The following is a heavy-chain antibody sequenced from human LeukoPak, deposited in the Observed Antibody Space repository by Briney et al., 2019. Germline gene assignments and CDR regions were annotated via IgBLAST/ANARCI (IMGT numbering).Heavy chain of an antibody. V-gene: IGHV3-53*01. Sequence: GGSLRLSCAASGFTVSSKYMTWVRQAPGKGLEWVSVIYSGGATHYIDSVKGRFPISRDNSKNTLYLQMNSLRAEDTAVYYCARERASSGYVLAYWGQGTLVPVSS. CDR2: IYSGGAT. CDR1: GFTVSSKY. CDR3: ARERASSGYVLAY. J-gene: IGHJ4*02. D-gene: IGHD3-22*01.